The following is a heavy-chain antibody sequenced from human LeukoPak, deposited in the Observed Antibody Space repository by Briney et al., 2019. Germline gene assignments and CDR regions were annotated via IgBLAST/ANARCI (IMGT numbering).Heavy chain of an antibody. J-gene: IGHJ5*02. CDR3: AKEGSGWYRGWFDP. D-gene: IGHD6-19*01. CDR2: IGGSGGST. CDR1: GFTVSSNY. V-gene: IGHV3-23*01. Sequence: GGSLRLSCAASGFTVSSNYMNWVRQAPGKGLEWVSVIGGSGGSTYYADSVKGRFTMSRDNSKNTLYLQMNSLRAEDTAVYYCAKEGSGWYRGWFDPWGQGTLVTVSS.